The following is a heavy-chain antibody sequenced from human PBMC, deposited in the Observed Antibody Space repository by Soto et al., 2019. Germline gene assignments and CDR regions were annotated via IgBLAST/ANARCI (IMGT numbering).Heavy chain of an antibody. CDR2: ISYSGTT. V-gene: IGHV4-61*01. J-gene: IGHJ2*01. Sequence: QVQLQESGPGLVKPSEPLSLTCTVSGGSVSSGSYYWTWIRQPPGKGLEWIGYISYSGTTNYNPSLECRVTISVDTSRNLCFLTLSSLTAADTAVYFCARALNRFAERYFDLWGRGTLVTVSS. D-gene: IGHD3-16*02. CDR1: GGSVSSGSYY. CDR3: ARALNRFAERYFDL.